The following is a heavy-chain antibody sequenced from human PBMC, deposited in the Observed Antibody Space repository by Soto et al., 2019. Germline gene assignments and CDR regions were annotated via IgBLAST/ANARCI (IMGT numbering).Heavy chain of an antibody. CDR1: GFTFMHYA. D-gene: IGHD2-21*02. V-gene: IGHV3-23*01. CDR2: ISGGGDGT. CDR3: AKKGLGSLATYCSTGDCHYAFDL. Sequence: EVQLLESGGGLVQPGGSLRLSCAAAGFTFMHYAMSWVRQSPGKRPEWVSTISGGGDGTYYADSVKGRFTISRDNSRNTVYLQINSLRADDTAVYYCAKKGLGSLATYCSTGDCHYAFDLWGQGTIVTVSS. J-gene: IGHJ3*01.